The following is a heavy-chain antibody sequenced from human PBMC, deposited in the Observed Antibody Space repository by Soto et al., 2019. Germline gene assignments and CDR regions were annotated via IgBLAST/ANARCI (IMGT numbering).Heavy chain of an antibody. J-gene: IGHJ4*02. D-gene: IGHD3-22*01. CDR1: RFTFRTNW. CDR2: INGDGSET. V-gene: IGHV3-74*01. CDR3: ARDSPHDRSVAGDY. Sequence: GRSMRLASAASRFTFRTNWMHWVRHAQGNGMRWVSRINGDGSETTYANYLKGRLTISRDNAKNTLYLQINNLRVDDTAVYYCARDSPHDRSVAGDYWGQGTLVTVSS.